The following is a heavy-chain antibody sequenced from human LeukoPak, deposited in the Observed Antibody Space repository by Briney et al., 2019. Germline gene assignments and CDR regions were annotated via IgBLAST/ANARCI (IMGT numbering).Heavy chain of an antibody. CDR2: IYSGGST. CDR3: ARGCSGGSCYVDY. CDR1: GFTVSSNY. V-gene: IGHV3-53*01. D-gene: IGHD2-15*01. Sequence: GGSLRLSCAASGFTVSSNYMSWVRQAPGKGLEWVSVIYSGGSTYYANSVKGRFTISRDNSKNTLYLQMNSLRAEDTAVYYCARGCSGGSCYVDYWGQGTLVTVSS. J-gene: IGHJ4*02.